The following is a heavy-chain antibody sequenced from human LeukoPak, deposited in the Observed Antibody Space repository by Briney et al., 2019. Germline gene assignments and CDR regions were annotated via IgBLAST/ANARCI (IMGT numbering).Heavy chain of an antibody. V-gene: IGHV3-23*01. Sequence: GGSLRLSCAASGFTFSSYAMSWVRQAPGKGLEWVSAISGSGGSTYYADSVKGRFTISRDNSKNTLYLQMNSLRAEDTAVYYCAKDPSMVRGVISNYWGQGTLVTVSS. CDR2: ISGSGGST. J-gene: IGHJ4*02. CDR3: AKDPSMVRGVISNY. CDR1: GFTFSSYA. D-gene: IGHD3-10*01.